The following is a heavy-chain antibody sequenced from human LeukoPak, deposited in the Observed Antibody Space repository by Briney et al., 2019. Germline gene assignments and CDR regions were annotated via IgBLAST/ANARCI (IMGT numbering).Heavy chain of an antibody. J-gene: IGHJ6*03. D-gene: IGHD4-17*01. Sequence: GGSLRLSCAASGFTFSSYGMHWVRQAPGKGLEWVAFIRYDGSNKYYADSVKGRFTISRDNSKNTLYLQMNSLRAEDTAVYYCANRRAGTTVTTRYYYYMDVWGKGTTVTISS. CDR1: GFTFSSYG. V-gene: IGHV3-30*02. CDR2: IRYDGSNK. CDR3: ANRRAGTTVTTRYYYYMDV.